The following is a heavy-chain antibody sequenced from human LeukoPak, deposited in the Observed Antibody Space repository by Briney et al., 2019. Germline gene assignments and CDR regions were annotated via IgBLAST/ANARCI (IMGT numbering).Heavy chain of an antibody. D-gene: IGHD5-18*01. Sequence: SGGSLRLSCAASGLTFSTYSMNWVRQAPGKGLEWVSSITSSSSYIYYADSVKGRFTISRDNAKNSLYLQMNSLRAEDTAIYYCARDPGQYNYGYSDYWGQGTLVAVSS. V-gene: IGHV3-21*01. CDR2: ITSSSSYI. J-gene: IGHJ4*02. CDR1: GLTFSTYS. CDR3: ARDPGQYNYGYSDY.